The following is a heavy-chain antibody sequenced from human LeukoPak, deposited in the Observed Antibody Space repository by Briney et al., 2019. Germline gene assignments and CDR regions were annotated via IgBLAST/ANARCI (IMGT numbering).Heavy chain of an antibody. V-gene: IGHV3-30-3*01. CDR3: ARDGVNDFDY. CDR2: ISYDGSNK. D-gene: IGHD1-1*01. J-gene: IGHJ4*02. CDR1: GFTFSSYA. Sequence: GGSLRLSCAASGFTFSSYAMHWVRQAPGKGLEWVAVISYDGSNKYYANSVKGRFTISRDNSKNTLYLQMNSLRAEDTAVYYCARDGVNDFDYWGQGTLVTVSS.